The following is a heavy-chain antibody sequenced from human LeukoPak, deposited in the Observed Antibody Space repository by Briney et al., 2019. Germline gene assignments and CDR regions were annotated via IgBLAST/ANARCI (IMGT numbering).Heavy chain of an antibody. D-gene: IGHD3-16*01. CDR1: EFSVGSNY. CDR3: AKARYDYYYYYMDV. V-gene: IGHV3-66*01. CDR2: IYSGGST. Sequence: GGSLRLSCAASEFSVGSNYMTWVRQAPGKGLEWVSLIYSGGSTYYADSVKGRFTISRDNSKNTLYLQMNSLRAEDTAVYYCAKARYDYYYYYMDVWGKGTTVTVSS. J-gene: IGHJ6*03.